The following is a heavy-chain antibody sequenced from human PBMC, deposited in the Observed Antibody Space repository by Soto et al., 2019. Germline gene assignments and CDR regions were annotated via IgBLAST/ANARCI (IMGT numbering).Heavy chain of an antibody. CDR2: IYSEGTT. V-gene: IGHV3-66*01. J-gene: IGHJ4*02. D-gene: IGHD6-19*01. Sequence: EVPVVDSGGGLVQPGGSLRLSCAASGFTVSSHYMTWVRQAPGKGLDWVSSIYSEGTTYYTKSVKGKFTISGDLSKNMLYLQMNSLSVEDTAVYYCARDLLGSGWLYYFDLWGQGNLVTVSS. CDR1: GFTVSSHY. CDR3: ARDLLGSGWLYYFDL.